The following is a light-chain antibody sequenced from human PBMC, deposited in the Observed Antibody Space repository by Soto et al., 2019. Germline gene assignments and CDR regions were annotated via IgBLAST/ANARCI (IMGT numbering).Light chain of an antibody. CDR3: AAWDDSLTGRV. Sequence: QSVLTQPPSVSGTPGQRVTISCSGSSSNIGSNTVNWYQQLPGTAPKLLIYSNNQRPSGVPDRFSGSKSGTSASLAISGLQSEDEADYYCAAWDDSLTGRVFGGGTKLTVL. J-gene: IGLJ3*02. CDR1: SSNIGSNT. CDR2: SNN. V-gene: IGLV1-44*01.